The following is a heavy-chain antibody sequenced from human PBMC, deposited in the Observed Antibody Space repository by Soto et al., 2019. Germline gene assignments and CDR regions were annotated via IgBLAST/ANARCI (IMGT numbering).Heavy chain of an antibody. CDR2: ISSSSGTI. CDR3: TRDDRGGPGVSGGGGPSTLYYGMDV. J-gene: IGHJ6*02. V-gene: IGHV3-48*02. CDR1: GFTFSSSS. D-gene: IGHD3-16*01. Sequence: EVKLVESGGGLVQPGGSLRLSCGASGFTFSSSSMNWVRQAPGKGLEWISYISSSSGTIYYKDSVKGRFTISRDNVKNSLYLQMNSLKDDDTAIYYCTRDDRGGPGVSGGGGPSTLYYGMDVWGQGTTVTVSS.